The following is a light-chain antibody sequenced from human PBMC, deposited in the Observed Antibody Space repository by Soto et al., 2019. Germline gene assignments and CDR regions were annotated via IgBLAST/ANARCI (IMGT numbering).Light chain of an antibody. CDR1: QSAGNF. Sequence: ETVMTQSPATLSVSPGETASLSCRASQSAGNFLAWYQQKPGQAPRLLIYYISTRATGIPARFSGSGSGTEFTLTINSLQSEDSAVYYCQQHNQWPITFGQGTRLENK. CDR3: QQHNQWPIT. V-gene: IGKV3D-15*01. J-gene: IGKJ5*01. CDR2: YIS.